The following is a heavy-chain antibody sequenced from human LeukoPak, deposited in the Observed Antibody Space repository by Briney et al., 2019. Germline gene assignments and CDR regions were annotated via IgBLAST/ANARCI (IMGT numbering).Heavy chain of an antibody. CDR3: ARGFADFVWGSYPSSY. V-gene: IGHV3-21*01. CDR1: GFTFSSYS. J-gene: IGHJ4*02. D-gene: IGHD3-16*02. Sequence: PGDSLRLSCAATGFTFSSYSMNWVRQAPGKGLEWVSSITGSSTYIHYADSVRGRFTIFRDNAKNSLYLQMNSLRAADTAVYYCARGFADFVWGSYPSSYWGQGILVTVSS. CDR2: ITGSSTYI.